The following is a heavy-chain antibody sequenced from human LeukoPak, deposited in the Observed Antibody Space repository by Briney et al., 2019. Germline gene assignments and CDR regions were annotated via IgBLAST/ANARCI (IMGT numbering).Heavy chain of an antibody. CDR3: AKAVAAAAKTGYYYGMDV. CDR1: GFTFSSYA. CDR2: ISGSGGST. D-gene: IGHD6-13*01. J-gene: IGHJ6*02. V-gene: IGHV3-23*01. Sequence: PGGSLRLSCAASGFTFSSYAMSWVRQAPGKGLEWVSAISGSGGSTYYADSVKGRFTISRDNSKNTLYLQMNSLRAEDTAVYYCAKAVAAAAKTGYYYGMDVWGQGTTVTVSS.